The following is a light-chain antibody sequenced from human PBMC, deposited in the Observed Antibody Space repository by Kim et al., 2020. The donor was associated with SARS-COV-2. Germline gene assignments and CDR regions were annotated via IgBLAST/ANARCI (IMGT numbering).Light chain of an antibody. CDR1: RSNIGRST. V-gene: IGLV1-44*01. J-gene: IGLJ2*01. CDR3: EAWDESLPGPVG. CDR2: NNN. Sequence: QSVLTQPPSSSGTPGQRITISCSGSRSNIGRSTVNWYQQLPGTAPKLLIYNNNQRPSGVPDRFSASKSGTSASLAISGLQSEDEADYYCEAWDESLPGPVGFGGGTQLTVL.